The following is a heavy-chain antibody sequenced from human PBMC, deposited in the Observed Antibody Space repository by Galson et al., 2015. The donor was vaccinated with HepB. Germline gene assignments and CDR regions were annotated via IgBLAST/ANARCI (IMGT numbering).Heavy chain of an antibody. Sequence: SLRLSCAASGFTFSTYGMHWVRQAPGKGLEWVAVIWYDGSNKYYADSVKGRFTISRDNSKNTLYLQMNSLRAEDTAVYYCARDYIAVAGIGYWGQGTLVTVSS. J-gene: IGHJ4*02. V-gene: IGHV3-33*08. CDR2: IWYDGSNK. CDR3: ARDYIAVAGIGY. D-gene: IGHD6-19*01. CDR1: GFTFSTYG.